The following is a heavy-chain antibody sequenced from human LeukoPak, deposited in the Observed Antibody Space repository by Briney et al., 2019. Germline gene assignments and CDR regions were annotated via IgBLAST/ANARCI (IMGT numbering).Heavy chain of an antibody. CDR1: GGSISSNY. V-gene: IGHV4-59*08. J-gene: IGHJ4*02. D-gene: IGHD3-10*01. CDR3: ARHRFGEFDY. Sequence: SETLSLTCTVSGGSISSNYWSWIRQPPGKGLEWIGYIYYSGSTNYNPSLKSRVTISVDTSKNQFSLKLSSVTAADTAVYYCARHRFGEFDYWGQGTLVTVSS. CDR2: IYYSGST.